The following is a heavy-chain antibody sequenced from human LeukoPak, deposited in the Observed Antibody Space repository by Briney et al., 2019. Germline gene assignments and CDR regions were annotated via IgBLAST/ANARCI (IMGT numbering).Heavy chain of an antibody. V-gene: IGHV3-23*01. Sequence: SGGSLRLSCAASGFTLSSYAMSWVRQAPGKGLEWVSAISDSGNTYHADSVKGRFTISRDSSKNTLFLQMNRLRPEDAAVYYCAKAPVTTCRGAYCYSFDYWGQGTLVTVSS. D-gene: IGHD2-21*01. CDR1: GFTLSSYA. CDR2: ISDSGNT. J-gene: IGHJ4*02. CDR3: AKAPVTTCRGAYCYSFDY.